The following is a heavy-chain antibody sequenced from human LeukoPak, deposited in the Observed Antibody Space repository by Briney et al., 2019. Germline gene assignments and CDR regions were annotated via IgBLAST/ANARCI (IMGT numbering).Heavy chain of an antibody. Sequence: SETLSLTCTVSGGSISSGGYYWSWIRQHPGKGLEWIGYIYYSGSTYYNPSLKSRVTISVDTSKNQFSLKLSSVTAADTAVYYCARGDLGYCSGGSCYLFDYWGQGTLVTVS. D-gene: IGHD2-15*01. CDR2: IYYSGST. J-gene: IGHJ4*02. V-gene: IGHV4-31*03. CDR3: ARGDLGYCSGGSCYLFDY. CDR1: GGSISSGGYY.